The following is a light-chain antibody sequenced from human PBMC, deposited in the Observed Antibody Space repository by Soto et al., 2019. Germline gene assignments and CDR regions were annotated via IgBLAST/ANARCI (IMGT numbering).Light chain of an antibody. V-gene: IGKV1-39*01. CDR2: DAS. Sequence: DIQMTQSPSSLSASVGDRITITCRASQSISTYLNWYQQKPGKPPKLLIFDASSLQSGVPSRFSGSGSGTDFTLTISSLQPEDFAIYYCQQSDSDPRTFGQGTKVEIK. CDR3: QQSDSDPRT. J-gene: IGKJ1*01. CDR1: QSISTY.